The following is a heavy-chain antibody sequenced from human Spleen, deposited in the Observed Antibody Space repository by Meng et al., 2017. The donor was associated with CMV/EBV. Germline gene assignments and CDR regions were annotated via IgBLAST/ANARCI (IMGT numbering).Heavy chain of an antibody. J-gene: IGHJ4*02. Sequence: SGCNCYDDRLNWCRQATGKALGGVRSIKSGSTYMCYANSIKGRITLSRQDAKNSMYLQMENLRSEDTAVDYFSRDGGYPVLSPTGEDWGQGTLVTVSS. D-gene: IGHD2-8*02. CDR1: GCNCYDDR. V-gene: IGHV3-21*01. CDR2: IKSGSTYM. CDR3: SRDGGYPVLSPTGED.